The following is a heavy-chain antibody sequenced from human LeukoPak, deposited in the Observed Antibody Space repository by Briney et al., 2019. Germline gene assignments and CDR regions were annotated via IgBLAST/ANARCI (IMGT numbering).Heavy chain of an antibody. Sequence: SETLSLTCTVSGGSISSYYWSWIRQPPGKGLEGIGYIYYSGSTNYNPSLKSRVTISVDTSKNQFSLKLSSVTAADTAVYYCAGFDILTGYYFGIKRILYPVWGKGTTVTVSS. V-gene: IGHV4-59*12. J-gene: IGHJ6*04. D-gene: IGHD3-9*01. CDR2: IYYSGST. CDR3: AGFDILTGYYFGIKRILYPV. CDR1: GGSISSYY.